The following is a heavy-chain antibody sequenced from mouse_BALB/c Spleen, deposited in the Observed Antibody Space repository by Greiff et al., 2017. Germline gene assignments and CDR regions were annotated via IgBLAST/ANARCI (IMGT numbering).Heavy chain of an antibody. Sequence: QVQLQQPGAELVKPGASVNLSCKASGYTFTSYWMHWVKQRPGQGLEWIGEIDPSDSYTNYNQKFKGKATLTVDKSSSTAYMQLSSLTSEDSAVYYCARRVYGFDYWGQGTTLTVSS. J-gene: IGHJ2*01. V-gene: IGHV1-69*02. D-gene: IGHD1-1*01. CDR3: ARRVYGFDY. CDR2: IDPSDSYT. CDR1: GYTFTSYW.